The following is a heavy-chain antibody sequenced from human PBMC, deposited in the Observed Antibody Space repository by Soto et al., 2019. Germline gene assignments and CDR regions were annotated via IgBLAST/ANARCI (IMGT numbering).Heavy chain of an antibody. J-gene: IGHJ3*01. CDR3: ATNPLGPGAP. V-gene: IGHV3-53*01. CDR1: GFTFSSND. D-gene: IGHD3-10*01. Sequence: EVQLVESGGGLIQPGGSLRLSCAASGFTFSSNDMNWVRQAPGKGLEWVSLIYSSGSTYYADSVKGRFTISRDNSKNTLYLQMSSLRAVDTAVYYFATNPLGPGAPCGQGTMVTVSS. CDR2: IYSSGST.